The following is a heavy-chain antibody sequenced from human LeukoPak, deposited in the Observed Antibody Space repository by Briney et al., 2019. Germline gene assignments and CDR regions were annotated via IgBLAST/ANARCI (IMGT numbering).Heavy chain of an antibody. CDR2: LGTAGDT. CDR3: ARQNTPHGNFDY. D-gene: IGHD5-24*01. CDR1: GFTLTNYA. Sequence: GGSLRLSCAASGFTLTNYAMHWVRQRAGEGLEWVSALGTAGDTFYPGSVRGRFTISRDNAKKSLFLQMNSLRAEDTAIYYCARQNTPHGNFDYWGQGTLVTVSS. V-gene: IGHV3-13*01. J-gene: IGHJ4*02.